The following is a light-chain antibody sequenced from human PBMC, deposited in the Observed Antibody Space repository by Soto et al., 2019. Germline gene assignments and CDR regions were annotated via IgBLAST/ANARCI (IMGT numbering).Light chain of an antibody. CDR3: QQYNSWPET. Sequence: DILMTQSPSSVSASXGDRGTSTCRASRRIGSCLNWYQQKPGKAPNLXXDSASSLQGVAPSRFSCSGSATEFTRTISSLQPEDFAVYYGQQYNSWPETFGQGTKVDIK. V-gene: IGKV1-12*01. J-gene: IGKJ1*01. CDR1: RRIGSC. CDR2: SAS.